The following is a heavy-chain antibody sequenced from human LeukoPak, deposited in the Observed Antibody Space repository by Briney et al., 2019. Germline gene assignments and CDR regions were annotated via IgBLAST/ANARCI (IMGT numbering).Heavy chain of an antibody. J-gene: IGHJ5*02. CDR2: IYYRGST. D-gene: IGHD1-1*01. CDR1: GDSFSDYY. CDR3: ARAMRWTSGPVELGWFDR. V-gene: IGHV4-59*01. Sequence: PSETLSLACTFSGDSFSDYYWTWIRRPPGGTLEWIGHIYYRGSTKYNPSLKNRVNISVDTSKNQVSLTLTSVTAADTAVYYCARAMRWTSGPVELGWFDRWGQGTQVTVS.